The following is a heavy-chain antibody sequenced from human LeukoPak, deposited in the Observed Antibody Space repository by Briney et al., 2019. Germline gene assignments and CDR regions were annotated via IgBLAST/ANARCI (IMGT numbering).Heavy chain of an antibody. V-gene: IGHV5-51*01. CDR1: EDTFNNYW. CDR3: VRDRNGRYAFDI. D-gene: IGHD1-14*01. J-gene: IGHJ3*02. CDR2: IFPGDSDT. Sequence: GESLKISCEASEDTFNNYWIAWVRQGPGKGLEWVGIIFPGDSDTRYIPSLQGHVTISADKSVSTAYLQWGSLKASDSAMYYCVRDRNGRYAFDIWGLGTRVTVSS.